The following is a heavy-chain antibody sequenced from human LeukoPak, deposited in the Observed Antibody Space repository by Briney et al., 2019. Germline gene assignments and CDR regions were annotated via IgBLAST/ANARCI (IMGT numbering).Heavy chain of an antibody. J-gene: IGHJ2*01. Sequence: SETLSLTCAVSGGSITSYYWSWIRQPPGKGLEWIGYIYSSGSNNYNPSLKSRVTISVDTSKNQFSLKLSSVTAADTAVYYCARQVYCTNGLCYNRWYFDLWGRGTLVTVSS. CDR2: IYSSGSN. D-gene: IGHD2-8*01. CDR3: ARQVYCTNGLCYNRWYFDL. V-gene: IGHV4-4*09. CDR1: GGSITSYY.